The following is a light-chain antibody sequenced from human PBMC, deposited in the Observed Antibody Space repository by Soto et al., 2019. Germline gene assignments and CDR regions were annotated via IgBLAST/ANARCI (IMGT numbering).Light chain of an antibody. CDR1: SSDVGGYDY. Sequence: QSVLTQPAYVSGSPGQSIAISCTGTSSDVGGYDYVSWYQQHPGKAPKLMIYDVSNRPSGVSNRFSGSKSDNTASLSISGLQAEDEADYYCSSYTSSSTYVFGTGTKVTVL. V-gene: IGLV2-14*01. CDR3: SSYTSSSTYV. CDR2: DVS. J-gene: IGLJ1*01.